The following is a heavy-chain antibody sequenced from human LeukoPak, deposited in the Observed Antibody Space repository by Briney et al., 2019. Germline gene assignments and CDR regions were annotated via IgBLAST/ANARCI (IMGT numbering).Heavy chain of an antibody. J-gene: IGHJ6*02. D-gene: IGHD2-2*01. Sequence: PGGSLRLSCAASGFTFSSYAMHWVRQAPGKGLEWVAVISYDGSNKYYADSVKGRFTISRDNSKNTLYLQMNSLRAEDTAVYYCARSTISKSSTSFYGMDVWGQGTTVTVSS. CDR3: ARSTISKSSTSFYGMDV. V-gene: IGHV3-30*04. CDR1: GFTFSSYA. CDR2: ISYDGSNK.